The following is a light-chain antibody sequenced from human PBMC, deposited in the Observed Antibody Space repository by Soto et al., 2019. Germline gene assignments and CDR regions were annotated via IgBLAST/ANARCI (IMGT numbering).Light chain of an antibody. V-gene: IGKV1-5*03. Sequence: DIQMTQSPSTLSASAGDRVTITCRASQSISSRFAWYQQKPGKAPKLLIYKASSFESGVPSRFSGSGSGTEFTLTISSLQPDDVVTYYCQHYNSYSRTFGQGTKVEIK. CDR3: QHYNSYSRT. J-gene: IGKJ1*01. CDR2: KAS. CDR1: QSISSR.